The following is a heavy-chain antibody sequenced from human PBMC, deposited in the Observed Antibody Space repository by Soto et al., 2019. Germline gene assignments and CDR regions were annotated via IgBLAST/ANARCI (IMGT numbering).Heavy chain of an antibody. CDR3: ARGEGRYYGRFDY. CDR2: ISDSSSTYI. CDR1: GFTFSSYS. D-gene: IGHD3-10*01. J-gene: IGHJ4*02. V-gene: IGHV3-21*01. Sequence: GGSLRLSCAASGFTFSSYSMNWVRQAPGKGLEWVSSISDSSSTYIYYADSVKGRFTISRDNAKNSLYLQMNSLRAEDTAVYYCARGEGRYYGRFDYWGQGTLVTVSS.